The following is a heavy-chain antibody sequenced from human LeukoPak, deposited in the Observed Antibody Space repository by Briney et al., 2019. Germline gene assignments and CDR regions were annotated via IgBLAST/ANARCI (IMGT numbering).Heavy chain of an antibody. CDR3: AKDQDSGKYYVRHFQH. Sequence: GSLRLSCAASGFAFSSYGMHWVRPAPGKGLEWVAVISYDGSKKFYADSVKGRFTISRDNSKNTLSLQMDSLRAEDTAVYYCAKDQDSGKYYVRHFQHWGQGTLVTVSS. CDR2: ISYDGSKK. D-gene: IGHD1-26*01. J-gene: IGHJ1*01. V-gene: IGHV3-30*18. CDR1: GFAFSSYG.